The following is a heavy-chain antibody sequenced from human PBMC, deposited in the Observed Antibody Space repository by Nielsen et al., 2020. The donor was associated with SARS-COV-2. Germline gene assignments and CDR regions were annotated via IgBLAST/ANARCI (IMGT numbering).Heavy chain of an antibody. D-gene: IGHD3-3*01. J-gene: IGHJ4*02. Sequence: SETLSLTCTVSGGSISSGGYYWSWIRQHPGKGLEWIGYIYYSGSTYYNPSLKSRVTISVDTSKNQFSLKLSSVTAADTAVYYCARGISWTEPTEWLFYNYFDYWGQGTLVTVSS. V-gene: IGHV4-31*03. CDR3: ARGISWTEPTEWLFYNYFDY. CDR2: IYYSGST. CDR1: GGSISSGGYY.